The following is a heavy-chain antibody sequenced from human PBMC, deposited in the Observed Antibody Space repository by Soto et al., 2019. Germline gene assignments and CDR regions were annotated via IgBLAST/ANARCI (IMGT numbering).Heavy chain of an antibody. CDR3: AKDTAPQVV. D-gene: IGHD5-18*01. CDR1: GFTFSAYD. V-gene: IGHV3-23*01. J-gene: IGHJ6*02. Sequence: GGSLRLSCAASGFTFSAYDMSWVRQGQGKGLEWVSGISESGSGTYYADSVKGRFTISRDNSKNTLYLQMSSLRAEDTAVYYCAKDTAPQVVWGQGTTVTVSS. CDR2: ISESGSGT.